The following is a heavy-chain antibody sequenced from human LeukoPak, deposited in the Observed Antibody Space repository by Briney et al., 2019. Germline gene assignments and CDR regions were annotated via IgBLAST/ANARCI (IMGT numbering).Heavy chain of an antibody. CDR3: ARRGYTYGYDY. D-gene: IGHD5-18*01. Sequence: GGSLRLSCVASGFTFSSHAMSWVRQAPGKGLEWVSSITRSSGNMYYADSVKGRFTISRDNAKNSLYLQMNSLRAEDTAVYYCARRGYTYGYDYWGQGTLVTVSS. J-gene: IGHJ4*02. CDR2: ITRSSGNM. CDR1: GFTFSSHA. V-gene: IGHV3-21*01.